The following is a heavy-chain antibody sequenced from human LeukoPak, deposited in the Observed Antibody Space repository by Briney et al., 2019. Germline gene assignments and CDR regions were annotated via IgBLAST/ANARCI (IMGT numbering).Heavy chain of an antibody. Sequence: GESLKISCKASGYSFTSYWIAWVRQMPGKGLEWMGIIYPGDSDARDSPSFQGQVTISADKSIRTAYLQWSSLKASDTAVYYCARRGGLNDAFDIWGQGTMVIVSS. CDR1: GYSFTSYW. CDR3: ARRGGLNDAFDI. V-gene: IGHV5-51*01. D-gene: IGHD3-16*01. J-gene: IGHJ3*02. CDR2: IYPGDSDA.